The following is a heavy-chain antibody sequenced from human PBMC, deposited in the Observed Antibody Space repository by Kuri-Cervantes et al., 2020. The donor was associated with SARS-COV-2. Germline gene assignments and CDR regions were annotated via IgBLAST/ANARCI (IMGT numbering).Heavy chain of an antibody. Sequence: GGSLRLSCTASGFIFSDYYMTWIRQAPGKGLEWVSNIGPSGTTKYYADSVKGRFTISRDNAKNSLYLQMSSLRAEDTAVYYCARDFSGTGDAFDIWGQGTMVTVSS. V-gene: IGHV3-11*04. CDR3: ARDFSGTGDAFDI. D-gene: IGHD1-26*01. CDR1: GFIFSDYY. J-gene: IGHJ3*02. CDR2: IGPSGTTK.